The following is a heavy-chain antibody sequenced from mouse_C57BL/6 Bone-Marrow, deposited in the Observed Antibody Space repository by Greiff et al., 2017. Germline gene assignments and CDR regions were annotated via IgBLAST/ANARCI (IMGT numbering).Heavy chain of an antibody. V-gene: IGHV1-64*01. Sequence: QVQLQQPGAELVKPGASVKLSCKASGYTFTSYWMHWVKQRPGQGLEWIGMIHPNSGSTNYNEKFKSKATLTVDKSSSTAYMQLSSLTSEYSAVYCCANAYYGSFFDYWDQGTTLTVSS. CDR2: IHPNSGST. D-gene: IGHD1-1*01. CDR3: ANAYYGSFFDY. J-gene: IGHJ2*01. CDR1: GYTFTSYW.